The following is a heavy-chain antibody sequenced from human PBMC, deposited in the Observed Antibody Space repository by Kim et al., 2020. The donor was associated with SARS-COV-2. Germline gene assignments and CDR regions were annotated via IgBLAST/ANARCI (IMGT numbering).Heavy chain of an antibody. V-gene: IGHV4-39*07. D-gene: IGHD2-15*01. CDR2: IYYSGST. CDR1: GGSISSSSYY. J-gene: IGHJ4*02. CDR3: ARGSGGNKMATTSLSIDY. Sequence: SETLSLTCTVSGGSISSSSYYWGWIRQPPGKGLEWIGSIYYSGSTYYNPSLKSRVTISVDTSKNQFSLKLSSVTAADTAVYYCARGSGGNKMATTSLSIDYWGQGTLVTVSS.